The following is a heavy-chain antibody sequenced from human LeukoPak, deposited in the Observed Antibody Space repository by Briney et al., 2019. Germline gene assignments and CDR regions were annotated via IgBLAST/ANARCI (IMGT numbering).Heavy chain of an antibody. V-gene: IGHV5-51*01. CDR2: IYPRDSDT. Sequence: GESLKISCKASGYTLTHQWTGWVRQKSGSGLEWMGIIYPRDSDTRYSPSFQGHVTISADTSINTAYLEWSRLEASDTGIYYCARHSDVIGAIWGQGTLVTVSS. CDR3: ARHSDVIGAI. CDR1: GYTLTHQW. J-gene: IGHJ4*02. D-gene: IGHD3-10*01.